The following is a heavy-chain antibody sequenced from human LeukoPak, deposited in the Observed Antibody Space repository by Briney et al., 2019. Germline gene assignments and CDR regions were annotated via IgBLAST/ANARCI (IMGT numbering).Heavy chain of an antibody. CDR3: AREQQLVLGATYYFDY. V-gene: IGHV3-33*08. CDR1: GFTFSSYG. D-gene: IGHD6-13*01. CDR2: IWYDGSNK. Sequence: QPGGSLRLSCSASGFTFSSYGMHWVRQAPGKGLEWVAVIWYDGSNKYYADSVKGRFTISRDNSKNTLYLQMNSLRAEDTAVYYCAREQQLVLGATYYFDYWGQGTLVTVSS. J-gene: IGHJ4*02.